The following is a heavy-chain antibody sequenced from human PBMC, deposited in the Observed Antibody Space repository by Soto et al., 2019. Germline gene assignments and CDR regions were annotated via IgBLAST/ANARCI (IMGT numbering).Heavy chain of an antibody. J-gene: IGHJ4*02. Sequence: EVQLLESGGGLVQPGGSLRLSCAASGFTFSNYAMSWVRQAPGKGLEWVSGIGGFGHSTYYTDSVKGRFTISRDNSKNTLYLQMNSLRAEDTALYYCAKGLAAGTHYFDYWGQGTLVTVSS. D-gene: IGHD6-13*01. CDR1: GFTFSNYA. V-gene: IGHV3-23*01. CDR3: AKGLAAGTHYFDY. CDR2: IGGFGHST.